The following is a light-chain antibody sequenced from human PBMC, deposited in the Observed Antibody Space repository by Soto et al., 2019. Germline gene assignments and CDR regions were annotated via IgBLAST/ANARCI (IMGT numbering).Light chain of an antibody. Sequence: QSALTQPASVSGSPGQSITISCTGTSSDFGTYDLVSWYQLHPGKAPKLIIYEDNNRPSGISNRFSGSRSGNAASLTISGLQAGGEADYYCCSYAGSLLFGGGTKLTVL. V-gene: IGLV2-23*01. CDR2: EDN. CDR1: SSDFGTYDL. J-gene: IGLJ2*01. CDR3: CSYAGSLL.